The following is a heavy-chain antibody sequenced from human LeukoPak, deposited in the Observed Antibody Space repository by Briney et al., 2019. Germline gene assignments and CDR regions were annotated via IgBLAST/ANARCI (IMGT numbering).Heavy chain of an antibody. CDR3: ARTSRHFYGSGTNLTPWPAGMDV. D-gene: IGHD3-10*01. J-gene: IGHJ6*02. CDR2: IYYSGSST. Sequence: SETLSLTCTVSGGSMSGFFCTWIRQPPGRELEWIGSIYYSGSSTKYNPSLKSRVTISVDTSKSQFSLNLNSATAADTAVYYCARTSRHFYGSGTNLTPWPAGMDVWGQGTTVTVSS. V-gene: IGHV4-59*01. CDR1: GGSMSGFF.